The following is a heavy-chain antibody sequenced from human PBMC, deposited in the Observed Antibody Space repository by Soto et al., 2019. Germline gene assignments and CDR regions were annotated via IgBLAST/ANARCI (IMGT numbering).Heavy chain of an antibody. CDR1: GGSISGYY. D-gene: IGHD3-10*01. V-gene: IGHV4-59*01. Sequence: PSETLSLTCTVSGGSISGYYWSWIRQPPGKGLEWIGYIHYSGSTDYNPSLKSRVTISVDTSKNQFSLKLNSVTAADTAVYYCARGGPSSKWLDPWGHVTLFTVSS. CDR2: IHYSGST. J-gene: IGHJ5*02. CDR3: ARGGPSSKWLDP.